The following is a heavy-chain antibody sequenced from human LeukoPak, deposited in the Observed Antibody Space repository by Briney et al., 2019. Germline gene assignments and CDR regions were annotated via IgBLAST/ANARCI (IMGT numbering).Heavy chain of an antibody. V-gene: IGHV4-59*08. CDR3: ARTDYGSPYYYDSSGYPVGAFDI. J-gene: IGHJ3*02. CDR2: IYYSGST. D-gene: IGHD3-22*01. Sequence: SETLSLTCTVSGGSISSYYWSWIRQPPGKGLEWIGYIYYSGSTNYNPSLKSRVTISVDTSKNQFSLKLSSVTAADTAVYYCARTDYGSPYYYDSSGYPVGAFDIWGQGTMVTVSS. CDR1: GGSISSYY.